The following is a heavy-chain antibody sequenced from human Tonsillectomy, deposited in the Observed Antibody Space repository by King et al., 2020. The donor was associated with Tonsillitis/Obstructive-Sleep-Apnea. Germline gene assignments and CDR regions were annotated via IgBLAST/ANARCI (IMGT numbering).Heavy chain of an antibody. CDR2: IKSTTDGGTT. Sequence: VQLVESGGGLVKPGGSLRLSCAASGFTFSNAWMSWVRQAPGKGLEWVGRIKSTTDGGTTDYAAPVKGSFTISRDDSKNTLYLQMNSVKTEDTAGYYSRTDPDVVVVPAESDAFDIWGQGTKVTVSS. CDR3: RTDPDVVVVPAESDAFDI. D-gene: IGHD2-2*01. J-gene: IGHJ3*02. CDR1: GFTFSNAW. V-gene: IGHV3-15*01.